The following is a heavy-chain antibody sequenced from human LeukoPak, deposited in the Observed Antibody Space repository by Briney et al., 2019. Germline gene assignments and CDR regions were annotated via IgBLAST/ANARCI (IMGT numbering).Heavy chain of an antibody. CDR3: ASRHSKQQPYYYYMDI. J-gene: IGHJ6*03. CDR1: GDSISSGSYY. V-gene: IGHV4-61*02. D-gene: IGHD6-13*01. CDR2: IYSNGDT. Sequence: SETLSPTCTVSGDSISSGSYYWSWIRQPAGKGLEWIGRIYSNGDTKFNPSLKSRVTISLDTSKNQFSLKLSSATAADTAVYYCASRHSKQQPYYYYMDIWGKGTTVTVSS.